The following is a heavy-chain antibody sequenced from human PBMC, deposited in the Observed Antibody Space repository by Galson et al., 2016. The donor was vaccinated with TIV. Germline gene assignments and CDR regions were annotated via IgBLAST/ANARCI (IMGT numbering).Heavy chain of an antibody. V-gene: IGHV1-2*06. CDR1: GYSFTAFF. CDR2: INPNSGGT. J-gene: IGHJ4*02. Sequence: SVKVSCKASGYSFTAFFLHWVRQAPGQGLEWMGRINPNSGGTTVAQKFQSRFTMTTDASINTAYMDLNRLTSDDTAVYFCAKGGRGSAWEADSWGQGTQVTVSS. CDR3: AKGGRGSAWEADS. D-gene: IGHD1-26*01.